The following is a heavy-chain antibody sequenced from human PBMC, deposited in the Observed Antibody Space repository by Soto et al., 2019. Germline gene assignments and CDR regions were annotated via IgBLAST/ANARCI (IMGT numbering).Heavy chain of an antibody. J-gene: IGHJ6*02. V-gene: IGHV3-30*03. D-gene: IGHD6-13*01. CDR2: ISYDGTNK. CDR1: GFTFSNYG. CDR3: ARVGVIAAAGMGYYYGMDV. Sequence: PGGSLRLSCAASGFTFSNYGMHWVRQAPGKGLEWVALISYDGTNKYYADSVKGRFTISRDNSKNTLYLQMNSLRAEDTAVYYCARVGVIAAAGMGYYYGMDVWGQGTTVTVSS.